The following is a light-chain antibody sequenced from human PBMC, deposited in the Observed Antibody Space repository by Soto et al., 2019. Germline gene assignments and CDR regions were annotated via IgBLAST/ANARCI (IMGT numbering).Light chain of an antibody. Sequence: IQMTQSPSSLSGSVGDRVTITCRASQSISSYLNWYQQKPGKAPELLIYAASRLQSGVPSRFSGSGSGTDFTLTISSLQPEDFATYYCLQDYNYPQTFGQGTKVDNK. CDR3: LQDYNYPQT. V-gene: IGKV1-6*01. CDR2: AAS. J-gene: IGKJ1*01. CDR1: QSISSY.